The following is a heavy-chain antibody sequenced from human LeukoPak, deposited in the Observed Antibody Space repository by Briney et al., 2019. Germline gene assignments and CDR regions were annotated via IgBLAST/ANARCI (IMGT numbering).Heavy chain of an antibody. CDR1: GGSISSSSYY. CDR2: IYYSGST. J-gene: IGHJ6*03. CDR3: ARHFSGSSSYYRRDYYYMDV. Sequence: SETLSLTCTVSGGSISSSSYYWGWIRQPPGKGLEWIGSIYYSGSTYFNPSLKSRVSFFVDTSKNQFSLKVTSVTAADTAVYYCARHFSGSSSYYRRDYYYMDVWGKGTTVIVSS. V-gene: IGHV4-39*01. D-gene: IGHD3-22*01.